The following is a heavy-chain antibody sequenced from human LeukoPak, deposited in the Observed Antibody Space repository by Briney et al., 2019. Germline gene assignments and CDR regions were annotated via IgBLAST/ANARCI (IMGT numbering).Heavy chain of an antibody. CDR1: GFTFSDYY. J-gene: IGHJ4*02. Sequence: GGSLRLSCAASGFTFSDYYMSWIRQAPGKGLEWVSDSVKGRFTISRDNAKNPLYLQMNSLRAEDTAVYCCARDEDCSSTSCYHGLDYWGQGTLVTVSS. D-gene: IGHD2-2*01. CDR3: ARDEDCSSTSCYHGLDY. V-gene: IGHV3-11*04.